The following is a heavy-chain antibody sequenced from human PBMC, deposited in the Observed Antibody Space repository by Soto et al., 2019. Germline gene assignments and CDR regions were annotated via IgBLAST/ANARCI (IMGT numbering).Heavy chain of an antibody. CDR1: A. CDR2: ISAFDGKT. CDR3: ARDPHEYWTSYWFDP. D-gene: IGHD3-3*01. V-gene: IGHV1-18*01. Sequence: ARNWVLQAPGQVLEWMGWISAFDGKTTYAEKFQGRVTMTTDASTSTAYMELRSLRSDDTAVYYCARDPHEYWTSYWFDPWG. J-gene: IGHJ5*02.